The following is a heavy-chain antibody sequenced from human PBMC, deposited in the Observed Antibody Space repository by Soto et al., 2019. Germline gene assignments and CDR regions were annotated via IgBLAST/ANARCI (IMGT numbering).Heavy chain of an antibody. CDR1: GITFSNYA. Sequence: GGSLRLSCAASGITFSNYAMSWVRQAPGKGLVWVSSISDSDGGTYYADSVKGRFTISRDNSKNTLYLQMNSLRAEDTALYYCATKEGTGYYPFDYWGQGTPVTVSS. CDR2: ISDSDGGT. V-gene: IGHV3-23*01. J-gene: IGHJ4*02. D-gene: IGHD3-22*01. CDR3: ATKEGTGYYPFDY.